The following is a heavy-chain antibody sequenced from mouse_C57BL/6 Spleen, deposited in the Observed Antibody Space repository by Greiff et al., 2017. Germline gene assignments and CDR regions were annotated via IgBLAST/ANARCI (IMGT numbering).Heavy chain of an antibody. Sequence: LQESGPELVKPGASVKISCKASGYAFSSSWMNWVKQRPGKGLEWIGRIYPGDGDTNYNGKFKGKATMTADKSSSTAYMHLSSLTSEDSAVYFCARSGGAYWGQGTLVTVSA. CDR1: GYAFSSSW. V-gene: IGHV1-82*01. CDR3: ARSGGAY. CDR2: IYPGDGDT. J-gene: IGHJ3*01. D-gene: IGHD3-1*01.